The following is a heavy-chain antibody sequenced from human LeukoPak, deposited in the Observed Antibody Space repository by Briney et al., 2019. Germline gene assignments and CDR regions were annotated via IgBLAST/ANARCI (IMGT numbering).Heavy chain of an antibody. CDR2: IIPILGIA. J-gene: IGHJ4*02. V-gene: IGHV1-69*04. D-gene: IGHD2-15*01. CDR1: GYTFTSYD. CDR3: LGYCSDGSCHTGHLFDY. Sequence: ASVKVSCKASGYTFTSYDINWVRQAPGQGLEWMGRIIPILGIANYAQKFQGRVTITADKSTSTAYMELSSLRSEDTAVYYCLGYCSDGSCHTGHLFDYWGQGTLVTVSS.